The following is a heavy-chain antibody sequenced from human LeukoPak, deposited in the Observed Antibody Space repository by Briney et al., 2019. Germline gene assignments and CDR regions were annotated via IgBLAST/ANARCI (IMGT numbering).Heavy chain of an antibody. D-gene: IGHD2-15*01. CDR2: INSDGSGT. CDR1: GFTFSSYW. J-gene: IGHJ4*02. Sequence: GGPLRLSCAASGFTFSSYWMHWARQAPGKGLVWVSRINSDGSGTNYADSVKGRFTISRDNAKNTLYLQMNSLRVENTAVYYCATSTLSRRGGSCYLDYWGQGTLVTVSS. CDR3: ATSTLSRRGGSCYLDY. V-gene: IGHV3-74*01.